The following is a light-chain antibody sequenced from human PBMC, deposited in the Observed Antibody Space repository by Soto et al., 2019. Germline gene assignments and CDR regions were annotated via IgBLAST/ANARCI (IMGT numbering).Light chain of an antibody. J-gene: IGKJ1*01. CDR2: GAS. CDR3: QQYGSSPRT. V-gene: IGKV3-20*01. Sequence: ENFLTHSQGTLSFSLWERATFYFPPSRGVSANYLAWYQQKPGQAPTLLIYGASIRAAGIPDRFSGSGSGTDFTLTIRRLEPDDFAVYYCQQYGSSPRTFGQGTKVDNK. CDR1: RGVSANY.